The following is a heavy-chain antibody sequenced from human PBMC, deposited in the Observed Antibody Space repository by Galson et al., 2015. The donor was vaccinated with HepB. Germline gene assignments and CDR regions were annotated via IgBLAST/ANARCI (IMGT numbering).Heavy chain of an antibody. D-gene: IGHD2-15*01. J-gene: IGHJ4*02. CDR2: ISSNGGST. V-gene: IGHV3-64*01. Sequence: SLRLSCAASGFTFSNSAMHWVRQAPGKGLEYVSAISSNGGSTHYANSVKGRFTISRDNSKNTLYLQMGSLRAEDMAVYYCARGGYCSDGNCYSGGRFDFWGQGTLVTVSS. CDR3: ARGGYCSDGNCYSGGRFDF. CDR1: GFTFSNSA.